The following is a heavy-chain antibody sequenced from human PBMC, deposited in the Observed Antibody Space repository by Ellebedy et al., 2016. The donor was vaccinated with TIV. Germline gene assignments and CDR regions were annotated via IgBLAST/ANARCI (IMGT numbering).Heavy chain of an antibody. V-gene: IGHV4-59*01. Sequence: SETLSLTCTVSGGSISSYYWSWIRQPPGKGLEWIGYIYYSGSTHYNPSLKSRVTISVDTSKNQFSLKLRSVTAEDTAVYYCARAHCTNGVCPEVDPWGQGTLVTVSS. J-gene: IGHJ5*02. CDR2: IYYSGST. D-gene: IGHD2-8*01. CDR1: GGSISSYY. CDR3: ARAHCTNGVCPEVDP.